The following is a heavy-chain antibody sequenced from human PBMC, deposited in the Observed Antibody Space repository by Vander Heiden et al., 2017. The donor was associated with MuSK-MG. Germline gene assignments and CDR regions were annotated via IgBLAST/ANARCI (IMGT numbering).Heavy chain of an antibody. V-gene: IGHV3-15*01. CDR2: SKSKTDGETT. Sequence: EVLLLQSGGGSVKPGGSVRLSWAASGFCFRNAWMSWVRQAPGKGLEWVGRSKSKTDGETTDYAAPVKGRFTISRDDSKNTLYLQMNSLKTEDTAVYYCTTDKGHYYDSSRHWGQGTLVTVSS. CDR3: TTDKGHYYDSSRH. D-gene: IGHD3-22*01. CDR1: GFCFRNAW. J-gene: IGHJ4*02.